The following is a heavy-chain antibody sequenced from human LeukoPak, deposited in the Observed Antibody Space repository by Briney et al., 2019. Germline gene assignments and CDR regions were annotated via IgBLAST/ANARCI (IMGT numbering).Heavy chain of an antibody. CDR3: AREGRQYYYDSSGYYPYYYYYYMDV. V-gene: IGHV1-2*02. D-gene: IGHD3-22*01. CDR2: INTHSGGT. Sequence: ASVTVSCKPSGYTFTGYYMHWVRQAPGQGLEWMGWINTHSGGTNYAQTVPGRVTMTRDTSISTAYMELSRLRSDDTAVYYCAREGRQYYYDSSGYYPYYYYYYMDVWGKGTTVTVSS. CDR1: GYTFTGYY. J-gene: IGHJ6*03.